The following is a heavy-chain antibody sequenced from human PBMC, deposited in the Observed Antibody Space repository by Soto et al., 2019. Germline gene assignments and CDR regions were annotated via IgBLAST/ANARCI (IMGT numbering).Heavy chain of an antibody. D-gene: IGHD4-17*01. CDR2: ISAYNGNT. V-gene: IGHV1-18*01. Sequence: ASVKVSCKASGYTFTSYGISWVRQAPGQGLEWMGWISAYNGNTNYAQKLQGRVTMSTDTSTSTAYMELRSLRSDDTAVYYCARDPGTTVTTMSDYWGQGTLVTVSS. CDR3: ARDPGTTVTTMSDY. CDR1: GYTFTSYG. J-gene: IGHJ4*02.